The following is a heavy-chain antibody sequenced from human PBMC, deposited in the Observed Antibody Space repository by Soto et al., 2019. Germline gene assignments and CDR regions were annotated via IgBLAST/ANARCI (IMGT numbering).Heavy chain of an antibody. Sequence: VQLQESGPGLVKPSETLSLTCTVSNGSIIHYYWSWIRQPPGKGPEWIGYIYYSGATNYNPSLKSRVSMSVDMARNQLSLKLNSVTAADTAVYYWASRLTLATTTCDGFDIWGRGTLVTVSS. CDR1: NGSIIHYY. D-gene: IGHD3-9*01. V-gene: IGHV4-59*01. CDR3: ASRLTLATTTCDGFDI. CDR2: IYYSGAT. J-gene: IGHJ3*02.